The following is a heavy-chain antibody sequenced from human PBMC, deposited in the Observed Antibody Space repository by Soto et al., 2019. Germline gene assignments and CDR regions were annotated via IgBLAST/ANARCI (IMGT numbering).Heavy chain of an antibody. CDR3: AKAGGITVAANTDGAFDI. D-gene: IGHD6-19*01. V-gene: IGHV3-30*18. CDR1: GFTFSRYG. J-gene: IGHJ3*02. Sequence: QVQLVESGGGVVRPGRSLRLSCAASGFTFSRYGMHWVRQAPGKGLEWVAVISYDGTNIYYADSVKGRLTISRDNSKNTLYLQMNRLRAEDTAVYYCAKAGGITVAANTDGAFDIGGQGTMVTVSS. CDR2: ISYDGTNI.